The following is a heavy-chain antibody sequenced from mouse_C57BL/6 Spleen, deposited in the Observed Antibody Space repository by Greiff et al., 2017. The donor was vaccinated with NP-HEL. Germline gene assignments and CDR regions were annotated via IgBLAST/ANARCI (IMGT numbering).Heavy chain of an antibody. Sequence: VKLMESGAELVKPGASVKLSCKASGYTFTEYTIHWVKQRSGQGLEWIGWFYPGSGSIKYNEKFKDKATLTADKSSSTVYMELSRLTSEDSAVYFCARHEAYGSSPAWFAYWGQGTLVTVSA. CDR2: FYPGSGSI. CDR3: ARHEAYGSSPAWFAY. J-gene: IGHJ3*01. CDR1: GYTFTEYT. D-gene: IGHD1-1*01. V-gene: IGHV1-62-2*01.